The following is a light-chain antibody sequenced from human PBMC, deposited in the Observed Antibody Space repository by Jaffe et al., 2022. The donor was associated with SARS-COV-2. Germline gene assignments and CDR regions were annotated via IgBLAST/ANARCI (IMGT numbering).Light chain of an antibody. V-gene: IGKV3-11*01. Sequence: EIVLTQSPATLSLSPGERATLSCRASQSVSSYLAWYQQKPGQAPRLLIYDTSNRATGIPARFSGSGSGTDFTLNISSLEAEDFAVYYCQQRSAWPLTFGGGTKVEIK. CDR3: QQRSAWPLT. J-gene: IGKJ4*01. CDR1: QSVSSY. CDR2: DTS.